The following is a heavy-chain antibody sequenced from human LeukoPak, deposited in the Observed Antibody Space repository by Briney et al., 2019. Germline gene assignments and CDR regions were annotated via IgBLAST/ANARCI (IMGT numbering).Heavy chain of an antibody. D-gene: IGHD2-21*01. Sequence: ASVTVSFKASGYTFTSYYMHWVRQAPGQGLEWMGIINPSGCSTSYAQKFQGRVTMTRDTSTSTVYMELSSLSSEDTAVYYCAREVAIEEDYYFDYWGQGTLVTVSS. V-gene: IGHV1-46*01. CDR3: AREVAIEEDYYFDY. CDR1: GYTFTSYY. J-gene: IGHJ4*02. CDR2: INPSGCST.